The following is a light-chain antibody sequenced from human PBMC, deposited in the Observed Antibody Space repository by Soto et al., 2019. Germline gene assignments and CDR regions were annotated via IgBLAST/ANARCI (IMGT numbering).Light chain of an antibody. V-gene: IGKV3-11*01. CDR1: QSVTSY. J-gene: IGKJ4*01. CDR2: DSF. CDR3: QQRSSWPLT. Sequence: EIVLTQSPATLSLSPGERATLSCRASQSVTSYLAWYQQKPGQAPRLLIYDSFNRATGIPARFSGSGSGTDFTFTISSLEAEDFAVYYCQQRSSWPLTFGGGTKVEIK.